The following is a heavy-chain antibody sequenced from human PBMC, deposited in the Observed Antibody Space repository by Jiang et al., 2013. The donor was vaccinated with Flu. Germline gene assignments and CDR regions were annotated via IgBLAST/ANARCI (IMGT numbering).Heavy chain of an antibody. J-gene: IGHJ4*02. CDR3: ARSSRRLGWDY. D-gene: IGHD2-2*01. V-gene: IGHV4-59*01. CDR2: IYYSGST. Sequence: KGLEWIGYIYYSGSTNYNPSLKSRVTISVDTSKNQFSLKLSSVTAADTAVYYCARSSRRLGWDYWGQGTLVTVSS.